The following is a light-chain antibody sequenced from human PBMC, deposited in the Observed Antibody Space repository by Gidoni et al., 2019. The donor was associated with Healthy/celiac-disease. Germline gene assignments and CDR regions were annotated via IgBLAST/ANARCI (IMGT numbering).Light chain of an antibody. Sequence: DLVMTQSPYSLSVSLGERATIHCNSSQSVLYSSNNKNYLAWYQQKPGQPPKLLIYWASTRESGVPERFSGSGSGTDFTLTISSLQAEDVAVYYCQQYYSTPLTFGGGTKVEIK. J-gene: IGKJ4*01. CDR2: WAS. V-gene: IGKV4-1*01. CDR3: QQYYSTPLT. CDR1: QSVLYSSNNKNY.